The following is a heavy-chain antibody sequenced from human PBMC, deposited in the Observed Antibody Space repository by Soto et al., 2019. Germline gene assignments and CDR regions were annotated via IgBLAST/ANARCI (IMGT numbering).Heavy chain of an antibody. CDR2: IHGGGNSA. CDR3: AKNRGRVSPSRHFDY. Sequence: EVQLLESGGDLVQPGRSLRLSCGASGFTFSGYAMSWVRQAPGKGLEWVSVIHGGGNSAYYADSVKGRFTISRDNSNNTLYPQRSTLRGEDTAVYYCAKNRGRVSPSRHFDYWGQGTLVTVSS. V-gene: IGHV3-23*01. CDR1: GFTFSGYA. J-gene: IGHJ4*02.